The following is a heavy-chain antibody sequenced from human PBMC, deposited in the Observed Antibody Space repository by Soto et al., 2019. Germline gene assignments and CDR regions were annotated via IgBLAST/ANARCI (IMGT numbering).Heavy chain of an antibody. D-gene: IGHD1-26*01. CDR1: GFTFSSYS. Sequence: GGSLRLSCAASGFTFSSYSMNWVRQAPGKGLEWVSSISSSSSYIYYADSVKARFTISRDNAKNSLYLQMNSLRAEDTALYYCAKDIGRGFDYYYYGMDVWGQGTTVTVSS. V-gene: IGHV3-21*04. CDR3: AKDIGRGFDYYYYGMDV. J-gene: IGHJ6*02. CDR2: ISSSSSYI.